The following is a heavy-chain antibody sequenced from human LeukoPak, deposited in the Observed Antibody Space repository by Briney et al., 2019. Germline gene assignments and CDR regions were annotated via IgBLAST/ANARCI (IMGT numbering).Heavy chain of an antibody. D-gene: IGHD3-3*01. Sequence: SVKVSCKASGGTFSSYAISWVRQAPGQGLEWMGGIIPIFGTANYAQKFQGRVTITTDESTSTAYMELSSLRSEDTAVYYCARAINDFWSAHLAYYYYMDVWGKGTTVTVSS. CDR1: GGTFSSYA. CDR2: IIPIFGTA. V-gene: IGHV1-69*05. J-gene: IGHJ6*03. CDR3: ARAINDFWSAHLAYYYYMDV.